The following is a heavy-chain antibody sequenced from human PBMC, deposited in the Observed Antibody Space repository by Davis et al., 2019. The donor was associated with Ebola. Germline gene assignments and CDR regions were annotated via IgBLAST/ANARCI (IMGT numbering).Heavy chain of an antibody. Sequence: SVKVSCKTSGDTFNKNSISWLRQAPGQGLEWMGGIIPIFGTANYAQKFQGRVTITADKSTSTAYMELSSLTSDDTAEYYCARGRNGGWDFDYWGQGTRVTVSS. CDR2: IIPIFGTA. CDR1: GDTFNKNS. CDR3: ARGRNGGWDFDY. J-gene: IGHJ4*02. V-gene: IGHV1-69*06. D-gene: IGHD6-19*01.